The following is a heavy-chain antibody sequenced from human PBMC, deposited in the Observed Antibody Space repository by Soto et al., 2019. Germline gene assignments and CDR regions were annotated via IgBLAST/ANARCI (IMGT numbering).Heavy chain of an antibody. Sequence: PSQTLSLTCAISGDSVSRNSVAWNWIRQSPSRGLEWLGRTYYRSKWFNDYAVSVKSRITINPDTSKNQFSLQLNSVTPEDTSVYYCARDSPGYGDNVLFDPWGQGTLVTVSS. CDR3: ARDSPGYGDNVLFDP. CDR1: GDSVSRNSVA. V-gene: IGHV6-1*01. CDR2: TYYRSKWFN. D-gene: IGHD4-17*01. J-gene: IGHJ5*02.